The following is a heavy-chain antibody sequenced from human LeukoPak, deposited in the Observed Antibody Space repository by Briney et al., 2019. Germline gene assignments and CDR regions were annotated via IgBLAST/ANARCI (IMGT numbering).Heavy chain of an antibody. CDR2: INPNSGGT. Sequence: GASVKVSCKASGYTFTGYYMHWVRQAPGQGLEWMGWINPNSGGTNYAQKFQGRVTMTRDTSISTAYMELSSLRSEDTAVYYCARDVGYNDNSPPGRFNWFDPWGQGTLVTVSS. CDR3: ARDVGYNDNSPPGRFNWFDP. CDR1: GYTFTGYY. J-gene: IGHJ5*02. D-gene: IGHD3-9*01. V-gene: IGHV1-2*02.